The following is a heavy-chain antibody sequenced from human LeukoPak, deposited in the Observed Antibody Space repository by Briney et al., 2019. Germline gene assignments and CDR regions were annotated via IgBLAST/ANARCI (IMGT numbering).Heavy chain of an antibody. Sequence: QPGRSLRLSCAASGFTFDDYAMHWVRQAPGKGLEWVSAISWNSGSIGYADSVKGRFTISRDNAKNSLYLQMNSLRADDTAVYYCARGRTPLLLWFGELEWGQGTLVTVSS. V-gene: IGHV3-9*01. J-gene: IGHJ4*02. CDR3: ARGRTPLLLWFGELE. CDR2: ISWNSGSI. CDR1: GFTFDDYA. D-gene: IGHD3-10*01.